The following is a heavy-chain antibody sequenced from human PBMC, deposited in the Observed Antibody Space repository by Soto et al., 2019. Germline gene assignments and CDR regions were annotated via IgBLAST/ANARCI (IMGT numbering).Heavy chain of an antibody. CDR3: EQDSSRSSCSVWAY. J-gene: IGHJ4*02. V-gene: IGHV3-23*01. CDR2: ITASGEKL. CDR1: GFSLSSYA. Sequence: GGSLRLSCAASGFSLSSYAMTWVRQAPGKGLEWVSGITASGEKLYYADSVKGRFTVSRDNSKNTLYLQMHRLRDDDTAVNYCEQDSSRSSCSVWAYWGQGTLVTVSS. D-gene: IGHD2-2*01.